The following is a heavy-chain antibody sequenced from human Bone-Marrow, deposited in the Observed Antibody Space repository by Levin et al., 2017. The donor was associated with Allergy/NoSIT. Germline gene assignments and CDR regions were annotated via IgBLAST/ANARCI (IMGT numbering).Heavy chain of an antibody. D-gene: IGHD3-10*01. CDR3: TKDQETGGFGDGLDY. CDR1: GFTFKNYG. J-gene: IGHJ4*02. V-gene: IGHV3-30*18. Sequence: GGSLRLSCRASGFTFKNYGIHWVRQAPGKGLEWVAFVSYDGTDEEFADSVKGRFTMSRDNFGNTLYLQMNSLRPEDTAVYYCTKDQETGGFGDGLDYGGQGTLVTVSS. CDR2: VSYDGTDE.